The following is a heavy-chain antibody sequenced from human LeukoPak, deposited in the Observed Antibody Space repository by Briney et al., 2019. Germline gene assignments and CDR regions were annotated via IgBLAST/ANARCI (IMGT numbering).Heavy chain of an antibody. J-gene: IGHJ4*02. CDR1: GGSISTSSYY. D-gene: IGHD4-17*01. Sequence: SETLSLTCTVSGGSISTSSYYWGWIRQPPGKGLEGIGSINYGGTTNYNPSLKSRVTIFVDTSKNQFSLKLRSVTAADAAAYYCARWSTTVFDYWGQGTLVTVSS. CDR2: INYGGTT. V-gene: IGHV4-39*01. CDR3: ARWSTTVFDY.